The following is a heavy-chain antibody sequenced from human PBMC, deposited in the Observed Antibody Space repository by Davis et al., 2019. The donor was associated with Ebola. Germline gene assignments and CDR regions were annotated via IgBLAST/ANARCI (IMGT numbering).Heavy chain of an antibody. Sequence: GGSLRLSCKGSGYSFTSYWIGWVRQMPGKGLEWMGIIYPGDSDTRYSPSFQGQVTILADKSIRTAYLQWSSLKASDTAMYYCARRRRGVAARYYYGMDVWGQGTTVTVSS. CDR2: IYPGDSDT. CDR1: GYSFTSYW. CDR3: ARRRRGVAARYYYGMDV. V-gene: IGHV5-51*01. J-gene: IGHJ6*02. D-gene: IGHD6-6*01.